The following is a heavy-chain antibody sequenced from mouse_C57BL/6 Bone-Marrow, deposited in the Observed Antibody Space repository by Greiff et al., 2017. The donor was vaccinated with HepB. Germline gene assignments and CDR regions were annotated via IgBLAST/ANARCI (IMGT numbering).Heavy chain of an antibody. CDR1: GFSLTSYA. D-gene: IGHD1-1*01. Sequence: VMLVESGPGLVAPSQILSITCTVSGFSLTSYAISWVRQPPGKGLEWLGVIWTGGGTNYNSALKSRLSISKDNSKSQVFLKMNSLQTDDTARYYCASLITTVVGPSWFAYWGQGTLVTVSA. J-gene: IGHJ3*01. CDR2: IWTGGGT. V-gene: IGHV2-9-1*01. CDR3: ASLITTVVGPSWFAY.